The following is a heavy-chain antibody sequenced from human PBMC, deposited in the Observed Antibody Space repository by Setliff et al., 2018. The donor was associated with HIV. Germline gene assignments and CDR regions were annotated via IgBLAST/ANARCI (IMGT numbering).Heavy chain of an antibody. J-gene: IGHJ4*02. V-gene: IGHV4-4*09. CDR1: GGSITNFY. D-gene: IGHD3-16*01. CDR2: IYNPGST. CDR3: ARLRLAVMMSLDYFDL. Sequence: PSETLSLTCNVSGGSITNFYWSWIRQPPGKGLEWIGYIYNPGSTNFNPSLQSRVSMSVDVSTNQFSLRLTSVTAADTAVYHCARLRLAVMMSLDYFDLWGQGTLVTVSS.